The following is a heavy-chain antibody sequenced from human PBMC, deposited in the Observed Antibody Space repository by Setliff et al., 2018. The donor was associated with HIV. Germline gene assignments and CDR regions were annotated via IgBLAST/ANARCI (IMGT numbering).Heavy chain of an antibody. CDR2: VSPDGYEK. Sequence: GESLRISCAAFGSGYSTFDMDWVRQTPGKGLEWVADVSPDGYEKRYADFVKGRFTVSRDNSKNILFLQMDSLGAEDTGIYYCARVLRYNSALDSWGQGTLVTVSS. CDR3: ARVLRYNSALDS. CDR1: GSGYSTFD. V-gene: IGHV3-33*08. J-gene: IGHJ5*02. D-gene: IGHD6-25*01.